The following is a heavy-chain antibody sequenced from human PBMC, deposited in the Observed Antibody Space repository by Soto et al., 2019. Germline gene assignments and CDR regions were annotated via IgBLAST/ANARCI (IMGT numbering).Heavy chain of an antibody. CDR2: IYYSGST. J-gene: IGHJ3*02. D-gene: IGHD3-10*01. Sequence: QVQLQESGPGLVKPSQTLSLTCTVSGGSISSGGYYWSWIRQHPGKGLEWIGYIYYSGSTYYNPSIKSRVTISVDTSKNQFSLKLSSVTAADTAVYYCARGRGTTMVRGIDDAFDIWGQGTMVTVSS. CDR3: ARGRGTTMVRGIDDAFDI. CDR1: GGSISSGGYY. V-gene: IGHV4-31*03.